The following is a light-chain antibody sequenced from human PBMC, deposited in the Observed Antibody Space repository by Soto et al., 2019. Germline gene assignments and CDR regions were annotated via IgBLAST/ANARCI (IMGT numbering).Light chain of an antibody. CDR1: QSVSNNY. CDR2: GAS. CDR3: QQYGSSGT. J-gene: IGKJ1*01. Sequence: EIVLTQSPGTLSLSPGERATLSCRASQSVSNNYLAWYQQKPGQAPRLLIYGASNRATGTPDRFSGSGSGTDFTLTIRRLEPEDFAVYYCQQYGSSGTFGQGTKVDIK. V-gene: IGKV3-20*01.